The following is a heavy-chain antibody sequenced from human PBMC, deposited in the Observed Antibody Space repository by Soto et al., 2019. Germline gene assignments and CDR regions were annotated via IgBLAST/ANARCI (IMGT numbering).Heavy chain of an antibody. J-gene: IGHJ4*02. CDR3: AKDSRYDFWSGPLDY. Sequence: PGGSLRLSCAASGFTFSSYAMSWVRQAPGKGLEWVSAISGSGGSTYYADSVKGRFTISRDNSKSTLYLQMNSLRAEDTAVYYCAKDSRYDFWSGPLDYWGQGTLVTVSS. CDR2: ISGSGGST. CDR1: GFTFSSYA. D-gene: IGHD3-3*01. V-gene: IGHV3-23*01.